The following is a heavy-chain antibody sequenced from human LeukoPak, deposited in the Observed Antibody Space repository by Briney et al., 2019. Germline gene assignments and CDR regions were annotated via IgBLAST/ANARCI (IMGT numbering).Heavy chain of an antibody. Sequence: GGSLRLSCAASGFSFTTYWMSWVRQAQGKGLEWVANINQDGTEKYYVDSVKGRFTISRDNAKNSLYLQMNSLRAEDTAVYYCARDDGGDFNDAFDIWGQGTMVTISS. V-gene: IGHV3-7*01. CDR2: INQDGTEK. CDR3: ARDDGGDFNDAFDI. D-gene: IGHD2-21*02. J-gene: IGHJ3*02. CDR1: GFSFTTYW.